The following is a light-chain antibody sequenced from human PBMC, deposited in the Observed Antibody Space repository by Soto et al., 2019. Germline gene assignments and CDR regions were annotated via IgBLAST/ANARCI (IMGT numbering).Light chain of an antibody. J-gene: IGKJ3*01. CDR1: QSVSSN. CDR3: QQYNTWPLT. Sequence: ETVMTQSPATLSVSPGERPTLSCRASQSVSSNLAWYQQKPGQAPRLLIYDASTRATGILARFSGSGSGTEFTLTISSLQSEDFAVYCCQQYNTWPLTFGPGTKVDIK. CDR2: DAS. V-gene: IGKV3-15*01.